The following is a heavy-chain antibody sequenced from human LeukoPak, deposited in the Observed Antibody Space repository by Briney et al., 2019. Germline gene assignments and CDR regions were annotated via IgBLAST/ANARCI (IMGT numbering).Heavy chain of an antibody. D-gene: IGHD2/OR15-2a*01. CDR1: GITFSSYS. J-gene: IGHJ4*02. V-gene: IGHV3-48*01. CDR2: ISSSGSTK. CDR3: ARGGLSIMGY. Sequence: GGSLRLSCGASGITFSSYSMNWVRQAPGKGLEWVSYISSSGSTKYYADSVKGRFTISRDNARDSLYLQMNSLRAEDTAVYFCARGGLSIMGYWGQGTLVTVSS.